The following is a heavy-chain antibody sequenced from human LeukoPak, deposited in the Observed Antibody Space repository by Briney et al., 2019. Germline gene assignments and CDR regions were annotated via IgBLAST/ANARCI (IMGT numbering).Heavy chain of an antibody. D-gene: IGHD3-16*02. V-gene: IGHV4-59*08. CDR2: IYYSGST. J-gene: IGHJ4*02. Sequence: PSETLSLTCTVSGGSISSYYWSWIRQPPGKGLEWIGYIYYSGSTNYNPSLKSRVTISVDTSKNQFSLKLSSVTAADTVVYYCARVIGGTYYFDHWGQGTLVTVSS. CDR3: ARVIGGTYYFDH. CDR1: GGSISSYY.